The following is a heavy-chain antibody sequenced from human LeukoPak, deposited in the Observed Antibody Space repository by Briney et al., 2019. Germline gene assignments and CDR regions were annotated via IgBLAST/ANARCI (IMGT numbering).Heavy chain of an antibody. J-gene: IGHJ4*02. CDR2: ISAYNGNT. CDR3: ARDSLVLRYFDS. D-gene: IGHD3-9*01. V-gene: IGHV1-18*01. CDR1: GYTFTSYG. Sequence: ASVKVSCKASGYTFTSYGISWVRQAPGQGLEWMGWISAYNGNTNYAQKLQGRVTTTTDTSTSTAYMELRSLRSDDTAVYYRARDSLVLRYFDSWGQGALVTVSS.